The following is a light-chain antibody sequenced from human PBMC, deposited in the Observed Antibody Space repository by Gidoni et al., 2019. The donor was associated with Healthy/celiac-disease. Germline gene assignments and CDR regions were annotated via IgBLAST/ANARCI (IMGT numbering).Light chain of an antibody. CDR1: SGSLASNY. Sequence: NFMLTQPHSVSDSPGKTVPISCTRRSGSLASNYVQWYQQCTGRAPTTVIYENNQRPAGVPDLFSGSIDSSSNSASRTISGLKTEDDADYYCQSYDSSIVFGGGTKLTVL. CDR3: QSYDSSIV. V-gene: IGLV6-57*03. CDR2: ENN. J-gene: IGLJ2*01.